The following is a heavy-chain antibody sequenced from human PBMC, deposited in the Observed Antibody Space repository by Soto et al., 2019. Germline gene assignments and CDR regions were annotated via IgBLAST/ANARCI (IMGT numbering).Heavy chain of an antibody. CDR1: GGSISSYY. Sequence: SSETLSLTCTVSGGSISSYYWSWIRQPAGKGLEWIGRIYTSGSTNYNPSLKSRVTMSVNTSKNQFSLKLSSVTAADTAVYYCARESSGYPYYYGMDVWGQGTTVTVSS. CDR2: IYTSGST. CDR3: ARESSGYPYYYGMDV. J-gene: IGHJ6*02. V-gene: IGHV4-4*07. D-gene: IGHD3-22*01.